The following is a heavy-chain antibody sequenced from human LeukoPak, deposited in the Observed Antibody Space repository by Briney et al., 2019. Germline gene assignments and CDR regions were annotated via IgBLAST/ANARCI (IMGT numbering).Heavy chain of an antibody. CDR1: GDSISSSSYY. Sequence: SETLSLTCTVSGDSISSSSYYWGWIRQPPGTGLEWIGTIYYSGSTYYNPSLKSRVTISVDTSKNQFSLKLSSVTAADTAVYYCARVNCSGGSCYESRGAFDIWGQGTMVIVSS. D-gene: IGHD2-15*01. CDR2: IYYSGST. J-gene: IGHJ3*02. V-gene: IGHV4-39*07. CDR3: ARVNCSGGSCYESRGAFDI.